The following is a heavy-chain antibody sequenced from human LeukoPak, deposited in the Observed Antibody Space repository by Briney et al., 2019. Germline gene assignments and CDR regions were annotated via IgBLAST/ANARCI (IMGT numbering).Heavy chain of an antibody. J-gene: IGHJ4*02. CDR3: AREIPYCSSTSSPFGY. Sequence: GASVKVSCKASGYTFTSDYMHWVRQAPGQGLEWMGIINPSGGSTNYAQKFQGRVTMTRDTSTSTVYMELSSLRSEDTAVYYCAREIPYCSSTSSPFGYWCQGTLVTVSS. V-gene: IGHV1-46*01. CDR2: INPSGGST. D-gene: IGHD2-2*01. CDR1: GYTFTSDY.